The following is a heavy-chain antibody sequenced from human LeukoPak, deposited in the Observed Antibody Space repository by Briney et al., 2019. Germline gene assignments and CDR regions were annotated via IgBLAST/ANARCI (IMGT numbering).Heavy chain of an antibody. CDR2: INHSGST. CDR3: ANYGSGSYSNWLDP. J-gene: IGHJ5*02. D-gene: IGHD3-10*01. V-gene: IGHV4-34*01. Sequence: SETLSLTCAVYGGSFSGYYWSWIRQPPGKGLEWIGEINHSGSTNYNPSLKSRVTISVDTSKNQLSLKLSSVTAADTAVYYCANYGSGSYSNWLDPWGQGTLVTVSS. CDR1: GGSFSGYY.